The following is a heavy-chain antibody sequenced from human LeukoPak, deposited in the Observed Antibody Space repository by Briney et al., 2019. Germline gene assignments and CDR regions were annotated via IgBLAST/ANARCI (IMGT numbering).Heavy chain of an antibody. V-gene: IGHV3-21*01. CDR1: GFTFTSYS. J-gene: IGHJ4*02. CDR3: ARVLLAAAGHETGY. Sequence: GGSLRLSCAASGFTFTSYSMNWVRQAPGKGLEWVSSISSSSNYIYYADSEKGSFTISRDNAKNALYLQMNSLRAEDTGVYYCARVLLAAAGHETGYWGQGTLVTVSS. CDR2: ISSSSNYI. D-gene: IGHD6-13*01.